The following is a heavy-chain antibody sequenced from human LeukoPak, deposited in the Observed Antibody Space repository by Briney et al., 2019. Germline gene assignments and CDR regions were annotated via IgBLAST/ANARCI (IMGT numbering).Heavy chain of an antibody. Sequence: PGGSLRLSCVASGFTFSRFGMNWLRQAPGKGLEWIGYIYYSGSTNYNPSLKSRVTISVDTSKNQFSLKLSSVTAADTAVYYCARQAYYYDSSGQGYYFDYWGQGTLVTVSS. J-gene: IGHJ4*02. D-gene: IGHD3-22*01. CDR1: GFTFSRFG. CDR3: ARQAYYYDSSGQGYYFDY. V-gene: IGHV4-59*08. CDR2: IYYSGST.